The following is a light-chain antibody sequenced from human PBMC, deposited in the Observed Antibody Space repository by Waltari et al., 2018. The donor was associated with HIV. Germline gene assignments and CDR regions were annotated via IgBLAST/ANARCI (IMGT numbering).Light chain of an antibody. Sequence: EIVLTQSPGTLSLSPGERATLSCRASQSVSASYLAWYQQKPGQAPRLLIYGASNRATGIPDRFSGSGSGADFTLTISGLEPEDFAMYYCQQYANSVFTFGPGTRVDIK. V-gene: IGKV3-20*01. CDR2: GAS. CDR3: QQYANSVFT. J-gene: IGKJ3*01. CDR1: QSVSASY.